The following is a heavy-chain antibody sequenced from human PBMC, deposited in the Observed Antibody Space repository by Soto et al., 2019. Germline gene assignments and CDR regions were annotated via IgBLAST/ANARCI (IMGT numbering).Heavy chain of an antibody. Sequence: GGSLRLSCAASGFTFSNAWMNWVRQAPGKGLEWVGRIKSKTDGGTTDYAAPVKGRFTISRDDSKNTLYLQMNSLKTEDTAVYYCTTDLVATVTNYYYYYGMDVWGQGTTVTVSS. CDR3: TTDLVATVTNYYYYYGMDV. CDR2: IKSKTDGGTT. D-gene: IGHD4-4*01. CDR1: GFTFSNAW. V-gene: IGHV3-15*07. J-gene: IGHJ6*02.